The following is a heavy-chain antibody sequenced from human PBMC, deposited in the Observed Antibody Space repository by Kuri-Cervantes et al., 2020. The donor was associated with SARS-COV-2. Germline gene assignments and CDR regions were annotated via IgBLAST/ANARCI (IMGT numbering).Heavy chain of an antibody. J-gene: IGHJ6*03. CDR1: GYTFTGYY. CDR2: INPNSGGT. V-gene: IGHV1-2*02. D-gene: IGHD4-23*01. Sequence: ASVKVSCKASGYTFTGYYMHWVRQAPGQGLEWMGWINPNSGGTNYAQKLQGRVTMTRDTSISTAYMELSRLRSDDTAVYYCARGAVGGTSPNYYLDVWGKGTTVTVSS. CDR3: ARGAVGGTSPNYYLDV.